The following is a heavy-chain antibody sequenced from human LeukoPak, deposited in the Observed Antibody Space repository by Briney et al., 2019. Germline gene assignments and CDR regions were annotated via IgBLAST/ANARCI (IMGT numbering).Heavy chain of an antibody. CDR2: IYYSGST. CDR1: GGSISGYY. Sequence: PSETLSLTCTVSGGSISGYYWSWIRQPPGKGLERIGYIYYSGSTKCNPSLKSRLTMLVDTSKNQFSLKLNSVTAADTAVYYCARYDGSPANYLDYWGQGNLVTVSS. V-gene: IGHV4-59*08. CDR3: ARYDGSPANYLDY. D-gene: IGHD1-26*01. J-gene: IGHJ4*02.